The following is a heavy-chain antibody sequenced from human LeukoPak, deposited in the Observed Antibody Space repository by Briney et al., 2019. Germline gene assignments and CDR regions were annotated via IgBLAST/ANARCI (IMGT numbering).Heavy chain of an antibody. Sequence: GRSLRLSCAASGFTFSSYGMHWVRQAPGKGLEWVAFIRYDGSNKYYADSVKGRFTISRDNSKNTLYLQMNSLRAEGTAVYYCAKEIPRVVTLDYWGQGTLVTVSS. CDR2: IRYDGSNK. CDR1: GFTFSSYG. D-gene: IGHD3-3*01. CDR3: AKEIPRVVTLDY. V-gene: IGHV3-30*02. J-gene: IGHJ4*02.